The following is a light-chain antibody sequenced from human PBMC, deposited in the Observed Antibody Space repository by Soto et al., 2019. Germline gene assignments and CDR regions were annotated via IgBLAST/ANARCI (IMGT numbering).Light chain of an antibody. J-gene: IGKJ4*01. V-gene: IGKV2-28*01. Sequence: DIVMTQSPLSLPVTPGEPASISCRSSQSLLHSNGYNYLGWYLQKPGQSPQLLIYLGSNRASGVPDRFSGSGSGTDFTLNISRVEAEDVGVCYCLRALPTPLTFGGGTKVEMK. CDR2: LGS. CDR1: QSLLHSNGYNY. CDR3: LRALPTPLT.